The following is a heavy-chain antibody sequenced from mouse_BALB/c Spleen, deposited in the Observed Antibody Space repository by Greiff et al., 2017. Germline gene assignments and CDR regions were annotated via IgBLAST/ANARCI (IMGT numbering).Heavy chain of an antibody. J-gene: IGHJ4*01. CDR3: ALSFVYYAMCD. Sequence: EVQLQQSGAELVKPGASVKLSCTASGFNIKDTYMHWVKQRPEQGLEWIGRIDPANGNTKYDPKFQGKATITADTSSNTAYLQLSSLTSEDTAVYFCALSFVYYAMCDWGQGASVTVSS. CDR1: GFNIKDTY. CDR2: IDPANGNT. V-gene: IGHV14-3*02.